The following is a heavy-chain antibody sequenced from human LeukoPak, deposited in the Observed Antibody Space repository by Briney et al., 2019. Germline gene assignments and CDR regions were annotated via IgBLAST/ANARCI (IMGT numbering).Heavy chain of an antibody. J-gene: IGHJ4*02. CDR2: IYSGGST. CDR3: SQVVGYPPLVY. Sequence: GGSLRLSCAASGFTVSSNYMSWVRQAPGKGLEWVSVIYSGGSTYYADSVKGRFTISRDNSKNTLYLQMNSLRAEDTAVHYCSQVVGYPPLVYWGQGTLVTVSS. D-gene: IGHD2-15*01. CDR1: GFTVSSNY. V-gene: IGHV3-53*01.